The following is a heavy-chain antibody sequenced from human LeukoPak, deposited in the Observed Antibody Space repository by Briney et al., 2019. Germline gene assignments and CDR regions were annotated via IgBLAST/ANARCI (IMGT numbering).Heavy chain of an antibody. CDR2: IRSKAHGVTT. V-gene: IGHV3-49*04. CDR3: TREGRGSDAFDY. J-gene: IGHJ4*02. D-gene: IGHD3-16*01. CDR1: GFTFGNYA. Sequence: PGRSLRLSCTTSGFTFGNYAMSWVRQAPGKRLEWEGFIRSKAHGVTTEYAASVKGRFTISRDDSRHIVYLQMNSLKTEDTAVYYCTREGRGSDAFDYWGQGTLVTVST.